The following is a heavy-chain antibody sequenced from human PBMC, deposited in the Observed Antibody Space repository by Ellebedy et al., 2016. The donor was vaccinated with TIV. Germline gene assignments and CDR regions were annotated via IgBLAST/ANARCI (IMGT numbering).Heavy chain of an antibody. CDR2: IKSKTDGGTT. CDR3: TTGHYDSSGYIFGY. Sequence: GESLKISXAASGFTFSNAWMSWVRQAPGKGLEWVGRIKSKTDGGTTDYAAPVKGRFTISRDDSKNTLYLQMNSLKTEDTAVYYCTTGHYDSSGYIFGYWGQGTLVTVSS. V-gene: IGHV3-15*01. CDR1: GFTFSNAW. J-gene: IGHJ4*02. D-gene: IGHD3-22*01.